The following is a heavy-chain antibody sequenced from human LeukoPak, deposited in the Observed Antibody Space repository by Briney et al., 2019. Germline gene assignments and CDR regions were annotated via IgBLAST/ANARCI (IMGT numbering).Heavy chain of an antibody. CDR3: ARDSGTTGEVKFDP. J-gene: IGHJ5*02. V-gene: IGHV4-4*07. Sequence: SETLSLTCTVSGGPITTYYLSWIRHSAGLGLEWIGRISGSGVITYNPSLKSRVILSLDTSNNHFSLKLISVTAADTAVYYCARDSGTTGEVKFDPWGQGMLVTVSS. CDR1: GGPITTYY. CDR2: ISGSGVI. D-gene: IGHD3-10*01.